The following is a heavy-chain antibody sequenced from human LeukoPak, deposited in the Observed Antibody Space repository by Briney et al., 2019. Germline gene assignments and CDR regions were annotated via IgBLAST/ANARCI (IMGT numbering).Heavy chain of an antibody. Sequence: PGGSLRLSCAASGFSFSDYSMNWVRQAPGKGLEWVSFISSYNTYIYYADSLKGRFTISRDNAKNSLYLQMNSLRAEDTAVYYCARDSFAGYDSSGYSSYDYWGQGTLVTVSS. J-gene: IGHJ4*02. CDR2: ISSYNTYI. CDR1: GFSFSDYS. V-gene: IGHV3-21*01. CDR3: ARDSFAGYDSSGYSSYDY. D-gene: IGHD3-22*01.